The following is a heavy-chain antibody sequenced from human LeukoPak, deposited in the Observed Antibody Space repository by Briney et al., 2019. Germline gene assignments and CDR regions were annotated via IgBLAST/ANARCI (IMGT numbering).Heavy chain of an antibody. CDR3: AREDFGDYYFDY. J-gene: IGHJ4*02. CDR1: GYTFAVYY. V-gene: IGHV1-2*06. CDR2: INPNSGDT. Sequence: ASVTVSCTASGYTFAVYYIYWVRQAPGQGLEWMGRINPNSGDTNYAQKFQDRLTVTRDTSITTAYMELSRLTSDDTAVYYCAREDFGDYYFDYWGQGTLVTVSS. D-gene: IGHD4-17*01.